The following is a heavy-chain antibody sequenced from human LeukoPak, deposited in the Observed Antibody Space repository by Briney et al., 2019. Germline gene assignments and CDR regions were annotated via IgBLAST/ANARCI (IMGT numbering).Heavy chain of an antibody. J-gene: IGHJ4*02. CDR3: AKDGDSSGFDFFY. CDR2: IRYDGSTQ. CDR1: VFIFSSYG. V-gene: IGHV3-30*02. D-gene: IGHD3-22*01. Sequence: GGSLRLSCTASVFIFSSYGMHWVRQAPGKGLEWVAFIRYDGSTQNYADSVKGRFTISRDNSKNTLYLQMNNLRAEDTAVYYCAKDGDSSGFDFFYCGQGTLVTVSS.